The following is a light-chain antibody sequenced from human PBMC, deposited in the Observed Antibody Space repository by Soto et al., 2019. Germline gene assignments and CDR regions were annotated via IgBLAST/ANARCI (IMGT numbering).Light chain of an antibody. J-gene: IGLJ2*01. CDR1: SSDVGGYNY. Sequence: QSALTQPASVSGSPGHSITISCTGTSSDVGGYNYDSWYQQHPGTAPKLMIYDVNNRPSGVSNRFSGSKSGNTASLTISGLQAEDEADYYCSSYTGSSTYVVFGGGTKLTV. V-gene: IGLV2-14*01. CDR2: DVN. CDR3: SSYTGSSTYVV.